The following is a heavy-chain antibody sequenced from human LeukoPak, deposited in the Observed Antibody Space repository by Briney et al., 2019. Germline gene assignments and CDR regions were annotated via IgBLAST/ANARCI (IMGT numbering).Heavy chain of an antibody. Sequence: GESLKISCKGSGYSFTSYWIGWVRQMPGKGLEWMGIIYPVDSDTRYSPSFQGQVTISADKSISTAYLQWSSLKASDTAMYYCARLGLGIVVVPAAADAFDIWGQGTMVTVSS. CDR1: GYSFTSYW. J-gene: IGHJ3*02. CDR3: ARLGLGIVVVPAAADAFDI. D-gene: IGHD2-2*01. CDR2: IYPVDSDT. V-gene: IGHV5-51*01.